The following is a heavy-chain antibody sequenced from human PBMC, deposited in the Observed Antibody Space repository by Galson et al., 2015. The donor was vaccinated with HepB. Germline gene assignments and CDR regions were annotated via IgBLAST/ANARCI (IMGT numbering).Heavy chain of an antibody. CDR2: IYWDDDK. J-gene: IGHJ3*02. CDR1: GFSLSTSGVG. CDR3: ARMVYGSGSYDDAFDI. V-gene: IGHV2-5*02. D-gene: IGHD3-10*01. Sequence: PALVKPTQTLTLTCTFTGFSLSTSGVGVGWIRQPPGKALEWLALIYWDDDKRYSTSLKTRLTISKDTSKNQVVLTMTNMDPVDTATYYCARMVYGSGSYDDAFDIWGQGTMVTVSS.